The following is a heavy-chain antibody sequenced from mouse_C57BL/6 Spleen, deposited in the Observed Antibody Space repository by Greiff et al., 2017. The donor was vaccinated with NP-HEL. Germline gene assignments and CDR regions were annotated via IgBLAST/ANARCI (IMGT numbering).Heavy chain of an antibody. D-gene: IGHD2-10*02. CDR3: ARKGKNDILETLYWYFDV. Sequence: QVQLKQPGAELVKPGASVKLSCKASGYTFTSYWMQWVKQRPGQGLEWIGEIDPSDSYTNYNQKFKGKATLTVDTSSSTAYMQLSSLTSEDSAVYYCARKGKNDILETLYWYFDVWGTGTTVTVSS. CDR2: IDPSDSYT. CDR1: GYTFTSYW. V-gene: IGHV1-50*01. J-gene: IGHJ1*03.